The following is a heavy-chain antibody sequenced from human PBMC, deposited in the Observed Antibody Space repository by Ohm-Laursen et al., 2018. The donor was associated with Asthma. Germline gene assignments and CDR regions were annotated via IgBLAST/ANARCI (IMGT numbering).Heavy chain of an antibody. CDR1: GYTFTTYG. CDR2: VSAYDGNT. CDR3: ARDAGATGAPYYYYYGMDV. Sequence: AATVKISCKTSGYTFTTYGLSWVRQAPGQGLEWVGLVSAYDGNTNYAQKLQGRVTMTTDTSTSTAYMELRSLRSDDTAVYYCARDAGATGAPYYYYYGMDVWGQGTTVTVSS. V-gene: IGHV1-18*04. D-gene: IGHD1-26*01. J-gene: IGHJ6*02.